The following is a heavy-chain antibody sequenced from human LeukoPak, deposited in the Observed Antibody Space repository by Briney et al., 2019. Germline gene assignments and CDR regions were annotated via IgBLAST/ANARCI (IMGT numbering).Heavy chain of an antibody. J-gene: IGHJ4*02. CDR1: GFTFTSYV. CDR3: ANYLRQLPFDY. V-gene: IGHV3-23*01. D-gene: IGHD2-2*01. CDR2: VTSGGST. Sequence: GGSLRLSCVASGFTFTSYVTTWVRQAPEKGLEWVSAVTSGGSTFYADSVKGRFTISRDNSKNTLYLQMNSLRAEDTAVYYCANYLRQLPFDYWGQGTLVTVSS.